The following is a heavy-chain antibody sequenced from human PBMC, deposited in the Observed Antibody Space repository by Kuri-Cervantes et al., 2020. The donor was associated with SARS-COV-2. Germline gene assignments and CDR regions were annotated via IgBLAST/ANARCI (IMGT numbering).Heavy chain of an antibody. CDR2: INPNSGGT. V-gene: IGHV1-2*02. D-gene: IGHD3-10*01. J-gene: IGHJ4*02. CDR1: GYSFSDHY. CDR3: AREWITMVRGPFDY. Sequence: ASVKVSCKAFGYSFSDHYMYWVRQAPGQGLEWMGWINPNSGGTNYAQKFQGGVTMTRDTSISTAYMELNRLRSDDTAVYYCAREWITMVRGPFDYWGQGTLVTVSS.